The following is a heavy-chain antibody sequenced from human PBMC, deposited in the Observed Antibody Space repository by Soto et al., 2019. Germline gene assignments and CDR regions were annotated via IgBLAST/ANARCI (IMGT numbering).Heavy chain of an antibody. Sequence: QVQLVQSGAEVKKPGSSVKVSCKASGGTFSSYAISWVRQAPGQGLEWMGGIIPIFGTANYAQKFQGRVTITADKSTSTAYMELSSLRSEDTAVYYCARSSYYYDSSGYETVLGFDYCGQGTLVTVSS. V-gene: IGHV1-69*06. CDR2: IIPIFGTA. D-gene: IGHD3-22*01. J-gene: IGHJ4*02. CDR3: ARSSYYYDSSGYETVLGFDY. CDR1: GGTFSSYA.